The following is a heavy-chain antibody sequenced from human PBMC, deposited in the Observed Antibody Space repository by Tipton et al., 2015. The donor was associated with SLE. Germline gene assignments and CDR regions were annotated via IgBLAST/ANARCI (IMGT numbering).Heavy chain of an antibody. J-gene: IGHJ4*02. CDR1: GGSFSGYY. D-gene: IGHD3-3*01. Sequence: TLSLTCAVYGGSFSGYYWSWIRQPPGKGLEWIGEINHSGSTNYNPSLKSRVTISVDTSKNQFSLKLSSVAAADTAVYYCARRYDFWSGYYPNFDYWGQGTLVTVSS. CDR2: INHSGST. CDR3: ARRYDFWSGYYPNFDY. V-gene: IGHV4-34*01.